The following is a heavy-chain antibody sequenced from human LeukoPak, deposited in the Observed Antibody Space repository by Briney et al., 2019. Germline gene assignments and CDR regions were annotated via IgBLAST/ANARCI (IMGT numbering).Heavy chain of an antibody. J-gene: IGHJ6*02. CDR1: GFIVSDNY. Sequence: GGSLRLSCAPSGFIVSDNYMTWVRQAPGKGLEWVSVISSGGSTYYADSVKGRFTISRDNSKNTVYLQMNSLRAEDTAVYYCARASPADYYGMDVWGQGTTVTVSS. CDR2: ISSGGST. D-gene: IGHD6-6*01. CDR3: ARASPADYYGMDV. V-gene: IGHV3-66*01.